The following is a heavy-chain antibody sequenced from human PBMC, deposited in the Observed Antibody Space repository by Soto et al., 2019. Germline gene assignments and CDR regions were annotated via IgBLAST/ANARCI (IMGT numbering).Heavy chain of an antibody. CDR1: GFTFSNAW. J-gene: IGHJ4*02. V-gene: IGHV3-15*01. Sequence: EVQLVESGGGLVKPGGSLRLSCAASGFTFSNAWMSWVRQAPGKGLEWVGRIKSKTDGGTTDYAAPVKGRFTTSREDTKNTLYPQMNSPKTGDTAMYYCTTGAVRSRVAPYWGQGTLVTLS. CDR2: IKSKTDGGTT. D-gene: IGHD1-26*01. CDR3: TTGAVRSRVAPY.